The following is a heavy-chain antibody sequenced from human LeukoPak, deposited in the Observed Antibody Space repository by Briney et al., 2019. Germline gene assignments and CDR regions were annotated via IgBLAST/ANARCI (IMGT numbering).Heavy chain of an antibody. CDR3: ARVRSRASDYYDSSGYYPYYFDY. J-gene: IGHJ4*02. D-gene: IGHD3-22*01. Sequence: PSQTLSLTCAVSGGSISSGGYSWSWIRQPPGKGLEWIGYIYHSGSTYYNPSLKSRVTISVDTSKNQFSLKLSSVTAADTAVYYCARVRSRASDYYDSSGYYPYYFDYWGQGTLVTVSS. V-gene: IGHV4-30-2*01. CDR2: IYHSGST. CDR1: GGSISSGGYS.